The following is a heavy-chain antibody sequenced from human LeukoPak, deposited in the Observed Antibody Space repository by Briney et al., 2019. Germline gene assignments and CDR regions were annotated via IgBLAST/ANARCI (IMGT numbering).Heavy chain of an antibody. J-gene: IGHJ3*02. D-gene: IGHD1-26*01. V-gene: IGHV3-64*01. Sequence: GGSLRLSCAASGFTFSSYAMHWVRQAPGKGLEYVSAISSNGGSTYYANSVKGRFTISRDNSKNTLYLQMGSLRAGDMAVYYCARDRWELRRDGAFDIWGQGTMVTVSS. CDR1: GFTFSSYA. CDR2: ISSNGGST. CDR3: ARDRWELRRDGAFDI.